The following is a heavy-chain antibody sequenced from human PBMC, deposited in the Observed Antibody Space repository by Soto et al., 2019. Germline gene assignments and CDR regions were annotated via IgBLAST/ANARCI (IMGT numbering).Heavy chain of an antibody. Sequence: SETLSLTCTVSGGSISSSSYYWGWIRQPPGKGLEWIGSIYYSGSTYYNPSLKSRVTISVDTSKNQFSLTLSSVTAADTAVYYCARQRDIVVVPAAMFYYYCYMAVCGRRTTVTVSS. CDR1: GGSISSSSYY. D-gene: IGHD2-2*01. V-gene: IGHV4-39*01. J-gene: IGHJ6*03. CDR2: IYYSGST. CDR3: ARQRDIVVVPAAMFYYYCYMAV.